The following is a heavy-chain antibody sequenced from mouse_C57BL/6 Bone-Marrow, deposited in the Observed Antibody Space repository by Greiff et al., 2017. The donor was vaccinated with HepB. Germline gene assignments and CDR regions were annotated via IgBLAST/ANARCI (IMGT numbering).Heavy chain of an antibody. Sequence: VQLQQPGAELVKPGASVKLSCKASGYTFTSYWMHWVKQRLGQGLEWIGMIHPNSGSTNYNEKFKSKATLTVDKSSSTAYMQLSSLTSEDSAVYYCTRRGIYDYALYYWGQGTTLTVSS. V-gene: IGHV1-64*01. D-gene: IGHD2-4*01. CDR3: TRRGIYDYALYY. J-gene: IGHJ2*01. CDR1: GYTFTSYW. CDR2: IHPNSGST.